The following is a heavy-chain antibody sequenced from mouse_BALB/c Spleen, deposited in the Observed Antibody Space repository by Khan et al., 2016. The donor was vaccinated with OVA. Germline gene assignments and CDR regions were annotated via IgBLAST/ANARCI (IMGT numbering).Heavy chain of an antibody. J-gene: IGHJ3*01. CDR2: INSDGDYT. V-gene: IGHV5-9-3*01. CDR1: GFTFSTYA. Sequence: EVELVESGGGLVKPGGSLKLSCAASGFTFSTYAMSWVRQTPEKRLEWVATINSDGDYTYYPDSLTGRFTISRDNSNNTLYLQMSSLRSEDTAMYYCARSPYGNFAYWGQGTLVTVSA. CDR3: ARSPYGNFAY. D-gene: IGHD2-1*01.